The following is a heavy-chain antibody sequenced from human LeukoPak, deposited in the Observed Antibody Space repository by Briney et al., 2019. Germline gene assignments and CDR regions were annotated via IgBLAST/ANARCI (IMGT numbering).Heavy chain of an antibody. CDR3: ARGYCSGGSCYNNWFDP. CDR1: GYTFTRYY. J-gene: IGHJ5*02. CDR2: INPNSGGT. Sequence: ASVKVSCKASGYTFTRYYMHWVRQAPGQGLEWTGWINPNSGGTNYAQKFQGWVTMTRDTSISTAYMGLSRLRSDDTAVYYCARGYCSGGSCYNNWFDPWGQGTLVTVSS. D-gene: IGHD2-15*01. V-gene: IGHV1-2*04.